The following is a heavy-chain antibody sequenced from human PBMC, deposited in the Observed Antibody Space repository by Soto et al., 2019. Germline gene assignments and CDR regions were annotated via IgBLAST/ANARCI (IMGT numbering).Heavy chain of an antibody. Sequence: PSETLFLTCTVSGGSISSGNYYWSWIRQPPGKGLEWIGYIYYSGTTYSNPSLNGRVTISVDTSKNQFSLKLSSVTAADTALYYCARHYYDSSAYHFVGLDFWGQGTLVTVSS. CDR3: ARHYYDSSAYHFVGLDF. CDR2: IYYSGTT. J-gene: IGHJ4*02. D-gene: IGHD3-22*01. CDR1: GGSISSGNYY. V-gene: IGHV4-30-4*01.